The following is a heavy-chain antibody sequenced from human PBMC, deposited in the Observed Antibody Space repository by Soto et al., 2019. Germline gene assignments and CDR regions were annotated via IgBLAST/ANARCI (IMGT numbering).Heavy chain of an antibody. CDR3: ATTFIAGLLFYY. CDR2: IHYTGTP. J-gene: IGHJ4*02. V-gene: IGHV4-39*01. D-gene: IGHD3-16*02. CDR1: GDSISSNSYY. Sequence: QLQLQESGPGLVKPSETLSLTCTVSGDSISSNSYYWGWVRQPPGKGLEWIGSIHYTGTPYYNPSLKSRVTVSGDTSKKQFSPILSALTAADTAVYYSATTFIAGLLFYYWGQGNLVTVSS.